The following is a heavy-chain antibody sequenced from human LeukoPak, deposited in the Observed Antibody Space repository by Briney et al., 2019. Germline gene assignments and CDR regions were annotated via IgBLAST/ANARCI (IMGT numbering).Heavy chain of an antibody. Sequence: PSGTLSLTCTVSGGSVSSGSYYWSWIRQPPGKGLEWIGYIYYSGSTNYNPSLKSRVTISVDTSKNQFSLKLSSVTAADTAVYYCARTTRFCSGGSYYFDYWGQGTLVTVSS. D-gene: IGHD2-15*01. CDR3: ARTTRFCSGGSYYFDY. V-gene: IGHV4-61*01. CDR2: IYYSGST. CDR1: GGSVSSGSYY. J-gene: IGHJ4*02.